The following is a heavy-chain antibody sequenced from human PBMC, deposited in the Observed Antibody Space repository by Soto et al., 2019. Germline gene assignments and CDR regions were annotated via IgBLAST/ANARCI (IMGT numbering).Heavy chain of an antibody. V-gene: IGHV5-51*01. CDR3: AASIFYYGMDV. Sequence: GESLKISCKGSGYTFTNYWIGWVRQMPGKGLEWMGIIYPGGSDTKYNPSFQGQVTISADKSITTTYLRWTSLKASDTAIYYCAASIFYYGMDVWGQGTTVT. J-gene: IGHJ6*01. CDR2: IYPGGSDT. CDR1: GYTFTNYW.